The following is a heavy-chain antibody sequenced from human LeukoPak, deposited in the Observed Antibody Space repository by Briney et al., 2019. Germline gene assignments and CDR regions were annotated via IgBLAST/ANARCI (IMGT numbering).Heavy chain of an antibody. CDR2: INSDGSST. V-gene: IGHV3-74*01. D-gene: IGHD2-2*01. Sequence: GGSLRLSCAASGFTFSSYWMHWVRQAPGKGLVWVSRINSDGSSTSYADSVKGRFTISRDNAKNTLYLQMNSLRAEDTAVYYCARGKPAMPLDYWRQGTLVTVSS. CDR1: GFTFSSYW. CDR3: ARGKPAMPLDY. J-gene: IGHJ4*02.